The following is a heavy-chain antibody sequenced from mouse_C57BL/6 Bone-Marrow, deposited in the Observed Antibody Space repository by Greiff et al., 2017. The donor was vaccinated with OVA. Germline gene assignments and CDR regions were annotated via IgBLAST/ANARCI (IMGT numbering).Heavy chain of an antibody. CDR3: VRQGYGHLFDY. J-gene: IGHJ2*01. CDR1: GFSFNTYA. Sequence: EVQLVESGGGLVQPKGSLKLSCAASGFSFNTYAMNWVRQAPGKGLEWVARIRSKSNNYATYYADSVKDRFTISRDDSESMLYLQMNNLKTEATAMYYCVRQGYGHLFDYWGQGTTLTVSS. CDR2: IRSKSNNYAT. V-gene: IGHV10-1*01. D-gene: IGHD2-10*02.